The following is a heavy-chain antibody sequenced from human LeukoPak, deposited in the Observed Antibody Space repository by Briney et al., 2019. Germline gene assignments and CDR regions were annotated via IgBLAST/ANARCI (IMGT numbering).Heavy chain of an antibody. D-gene: IGHD3-9*01. CDR1: GFTFSNCA. J-gene: IGHJ6*02. V-gene: IGHV3-64*04. Sequence: GGSLRLSCSASGFTFSNCAMHWVRQAPGKGLEYVSFINSNGGSTYYTDSVKGRFTISRDNVKNTLSLQMNSLRTEDTAVYYCARDSAVTIFFSPLLDVWGQGTTVTVSS. CDR2: INSNGGST. CDR3: ARDSAVTIFFSPLLDV.